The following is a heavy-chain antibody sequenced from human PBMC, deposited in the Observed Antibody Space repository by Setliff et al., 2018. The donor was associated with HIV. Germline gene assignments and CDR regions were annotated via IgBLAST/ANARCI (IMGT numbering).Heavy chain of an antibody. J-gene: IGHJ3*02. CDR2: IYSSGST. V-gene: IGHV4-59*08. D-gene: IGHD2-15*01. CDR3: ARHLRPRGVAVSDAFDI. CDR1: GGSISSYY. Sequence: SCSVAGGSISSYYWSWIRQPPGKGLECIGYIYSSGSTNYNPSLKSRVTTSVDTSKNQLSLKLRSVTAADTAVYYCARHLRPRGVAVSDAFDIWGQGTMVTVSS.